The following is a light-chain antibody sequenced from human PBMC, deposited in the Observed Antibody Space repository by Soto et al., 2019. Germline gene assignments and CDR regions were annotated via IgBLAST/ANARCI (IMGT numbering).Light chain of an antibody. CDR2: DAS. CDR3: QQYNSYSWT. V-gene: IGKV1-5*01. J-gene: IGKJ1*01. Sequence: DIQMTQSPSTLSASVGDRVTITCRASQSISSWLAWYQQKPGKAPKLLIYDASSLESAVPSRFSGSGSGTDFTLTISSLQPDDFATYYCQQYNSYSWTFGQGTKVDIK. CDR1: QSISSW.